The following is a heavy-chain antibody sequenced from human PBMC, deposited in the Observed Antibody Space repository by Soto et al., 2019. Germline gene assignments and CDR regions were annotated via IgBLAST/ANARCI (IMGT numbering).Heavy chain of an antibody. V-gene: IGHV3-21*01. CDR3: ARGTVFGVVPSLAY. D-gene: IGHD3-3*01. Sequence: PGGSLRLSCAASGFTFSSYSMNWVRQAPGKGLEWVSSISSSSSYIYYADSVKGRFTISRDNAKNSLYLQMNSLRAEDTAVYYCARGTVFGVVPSLAYWGQGTLVTVSS. CDR1: GFTFSSYS. CDR2: ISSSSSYI. J-gene: IGHJ4*02.